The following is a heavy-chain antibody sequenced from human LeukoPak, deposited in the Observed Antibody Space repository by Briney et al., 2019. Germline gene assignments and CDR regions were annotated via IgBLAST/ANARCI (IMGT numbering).Heavy chain of an antibody. J-gene: IGHJ3*02. Sequence: SETLSLTCTVSGGSISSYYWSWIRQPPGKGLEWIGYIYYSGSTNYNPSLKSRVTISVDTSKNQFSLKLSSVTAADTAVYYCAKSFFPRGGMDAFDIWGQGTMVTVSS. D-gene: IGHD3-10*01. V-gene: IGHV4-59*12. CDR2: IYYSGST. CDR1: GGSISSYY. CDR3: AKSFFPRGGMDAFDI.